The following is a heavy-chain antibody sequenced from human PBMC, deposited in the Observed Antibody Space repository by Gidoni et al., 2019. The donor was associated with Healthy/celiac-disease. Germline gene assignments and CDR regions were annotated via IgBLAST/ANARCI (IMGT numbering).Heavy chain of an antibody. D-gene: IGHD6-19*01. Sequence: QLQLPESGPGLVKPSETPSLTCTVSGGSIRSSSYYWGWVRQPPGKGLEWIGSIYYSWSTYYNPSLKSRVTISVDTSKNQFSLKLSSVTAADTAVYYCARDRDSSGWAPLYFDYWGQGTLVTVSS. CDR2: IYYSWST. V-gene: IGHV4-39*07. J-gene: IGHJ4*02. CDR1: GGSIRSSSYY. CDR3: ARDRDSSGWAPLYFDY.